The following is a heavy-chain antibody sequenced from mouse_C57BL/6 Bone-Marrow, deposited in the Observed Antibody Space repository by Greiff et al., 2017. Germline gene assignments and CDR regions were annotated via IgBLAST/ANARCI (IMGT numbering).Heavy chain of an antibody. D-gene: IGHD1-1*01. Sequence: QVQLQQSGPELVKPGASVKISCKASGYAFSSSWMNWVKQRPGKGLEWIGRIYPGDGDTNYNGKFKGKATLTADKSSSTAYMQLSSLTSEDSAVYFCAREVLRAWFAYWGQGTLVTVSA. CDR2: IYPGDGDT. V-gene: IGHV1-82*01. CDR3: AREVLRAWFAY. J-gene: IGHJ3*01. CDR1: GYAFSSSW.